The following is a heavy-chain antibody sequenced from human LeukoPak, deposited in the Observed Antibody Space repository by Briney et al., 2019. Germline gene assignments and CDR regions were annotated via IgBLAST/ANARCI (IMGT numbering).Heavy chain of an antibody. CDR3: AKPLGYCSGGSCYQYYGMDV. D-gene: IGHD2-15*01. CDR2: IRYDEDNK. CDR1: GFTFSSYG. J-gene: IGHJ6*02. Sequence: GKSLRLSCAASGFTFSSYGMHWVRQAPGKGLEWVAFIRYDEDNKYYADSVKGRFTISRDNSKNTLYLQMNSLRAEDTAVYYCAKPLGYCSGGSCYQYYGMDVWGQGTTVTVSS. V-gene: IGHV3-30*02.